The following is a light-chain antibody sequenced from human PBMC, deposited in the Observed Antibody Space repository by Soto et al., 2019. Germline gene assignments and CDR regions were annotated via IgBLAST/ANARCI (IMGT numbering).Light chain of an antibody. J-gene: IGLJ2*01. V-gene: IGLV1-40*01. CDR3: QSYDSSLSGVV. CDR2: GNS. Sequence: QSVLTQPPSVSGAPGQRVTISCTGSSSNIGAGYDVHWYRQLPGTAPKLLIYGNSNRPSGVPDRFSGSKSGTSASLAITGLQAKDEADYYCQSYDSSLSGVVFGGGNKVTVL. CDR1: SSNIGAGYD.